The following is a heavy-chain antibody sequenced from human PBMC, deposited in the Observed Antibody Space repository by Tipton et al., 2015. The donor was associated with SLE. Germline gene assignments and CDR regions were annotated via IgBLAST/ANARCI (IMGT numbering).Heavy chain of an antibody. Sequence: RSLRLSCAASGFTFSSYAMHWVRQAPGKGLEWVAIISYDGSNKYYADSVKGRFTISRDNSKNTLYLQMNSLRAEDTAVYYCAREGDLEPTAFDIWGQGTMVTVSS. D-gene: IGHD1-1*01. J-gene: IGHJ3*02. CDR2: ISYDGSNK. CDR1: GFTFSSYA. CDR3: AREGDLEPTAFDI. V-gene: IGHV3-30-3*01.